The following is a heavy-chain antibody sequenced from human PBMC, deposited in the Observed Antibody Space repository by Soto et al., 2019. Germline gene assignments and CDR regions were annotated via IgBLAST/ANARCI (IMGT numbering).Heavy chain of an antibody. CDR1: GDSISRSQYY. J-gene: IGHJ3*02. CDR3: ARTYDGSGPNSGGYAFDI. Sequence: WRTLSITCIFSGDSISRSQYYWGWIRQPPGKGLEGIGSIYYTGSTYYNRSLESRVTISVDMSKNQLSLRLSSVTAADTAVYYCARTYDGSGPNSGGYAFDIWGQGTMVT. CDR2: IYYTGST. D-gene: IGHD3-22*01. V-gene: IGHV4-39*01.